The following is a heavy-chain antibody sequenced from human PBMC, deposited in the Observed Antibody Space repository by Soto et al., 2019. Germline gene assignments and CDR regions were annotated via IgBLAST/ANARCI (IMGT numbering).Heavy chain of an antibody. V-gene: IGHV4-4*07. CDR1: GGSISSYY. CDR3: ARGLGGAAGIWRWFDP. CDR2: IYTSGST. D-gene: IGHD6-13*01. J-gene: IGHJ5*02. Sequence: PSETLSLTCTVSGGSISSYYWSWIRQPAGKGLEWIGRIYTSGSTNYNPSLKSRVTMSVDTSKNQFSLKLSSVTAADTAVYYCARGLGGAAGIWRWFDPWGQGTLVTVSS.